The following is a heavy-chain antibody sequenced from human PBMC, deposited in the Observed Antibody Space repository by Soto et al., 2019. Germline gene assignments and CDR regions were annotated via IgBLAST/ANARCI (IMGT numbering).Heavy chain of an antibody. V-gene: IGHV4-59*08. CDR2: IYYSGST. CDR3: ARHRYSYGVYYFDY. D-gene: IGHD5-18*01. Sequence: SETLSLTCIVSGGSISNYYWSWIRQPPGKGLEWIGYIYYSGSTNYNPSLTSRVTISVDTSKNQFSLKLSSVTAADTAVYYCARHRYSYGVYYFDYWGQDTLITVSS. J-gene: IGHJ4*02. CDR1: GGSISNYY.